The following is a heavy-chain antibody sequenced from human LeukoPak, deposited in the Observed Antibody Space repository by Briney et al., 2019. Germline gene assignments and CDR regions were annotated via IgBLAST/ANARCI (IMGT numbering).Heavy chain of an antibody. D-gene: IGHD2-8*01. V-gene: IGHV3-30*02. CDR1: GNTFSSYG. CDR3: AKDAPCTNGVCALSG. Sequence: PGGSLRLSCAASGNTFSSYGMHWVRQAPGKGLEWVAFIRFDGGNKYYADSVKGRSSVSRDNSRNTLYLQMNSLRPEDTAVYYCAKDAPCTNGVCALSGWGQGTLVTVPS. J-gene: IGHJ4*02. CDR2: IRFDGGNK.